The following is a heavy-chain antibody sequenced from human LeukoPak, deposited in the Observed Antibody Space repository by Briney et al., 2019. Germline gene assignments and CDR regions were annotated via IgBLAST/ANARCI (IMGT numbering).Heavy chain of an antibody. J-gene: IGHJ4*02. V-gene: IGHV3-23*01. CDR1: GFTFSSYA. Sequence: GGSLRLSCAASGFTFSSYAMSWVRQAPGKGLEWVSAISGRGGSTYYADSVKGRFTISRDNSKNTLYLQMNSLRAEDTAVYYCAKGVIRHYYDSSGYYFDYWGQGTLVTVSS. D-gene: IGHD3-22*01. CDR3: AKGVIRHYYDSSGYYFDY. CDR2: ISGRGGST.